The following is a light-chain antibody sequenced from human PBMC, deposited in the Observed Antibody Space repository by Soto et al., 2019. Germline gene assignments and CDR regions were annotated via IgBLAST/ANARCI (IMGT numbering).Light chain of an antibody. V-gene: IGLV1-40*01. CDR1: SSNIGAGYD. Sequence: QSVLTQAPSVSGAPGQRVTISCSGTSSNIGAGYDVHWYHQLPGTAPKLLIFGNNNRPSGVPARFSASRSGTSASLAITGLQPEDEADYYCQSFDTNLRGSVFGGGTKVTVL. CDR3: QSFDTNLRGSV. CDR2: GNN. J-gene: IGLJ3*02.